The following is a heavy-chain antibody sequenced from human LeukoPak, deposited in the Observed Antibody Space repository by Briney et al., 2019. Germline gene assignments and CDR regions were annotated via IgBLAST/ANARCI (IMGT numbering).Heavy chain of an antibody. D-gene: IGHD5-18*01. CDR3: AKAMDTSMVPDLNY. Sequence: ASVKVSCKTSGYIFTHYYIQWVRQAPGQGFEWMGWINPNGNGAKYAQQFQGRLTMTTDTSIDTAYMELSGLKSDDTAIYYCAKAMDTSMVPDLNYWGQGTLVTVSS. J-gene: IGHJ4*02. V-gene: IGHV1-2*02. CDR1: GYIFTHYY. CDR2: INPNGNGA.